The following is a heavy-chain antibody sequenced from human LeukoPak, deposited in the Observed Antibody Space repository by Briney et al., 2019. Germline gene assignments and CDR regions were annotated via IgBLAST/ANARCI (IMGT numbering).Heavy chain of an antibody. CDR1: GFTFSSYA. D-gene: IGHD2-2*02. Sequence: PGGSLRLSCAASGFTFSSYAMSWVRQAPGKGLEWVSAISGSDGSTYYADSVKRRFTISRDNSKNTLYLQMNSLRAEDTAVYYCAKIRRIVVVPAAISYWGQGTLVTVSS. J-gene: IGHJ4*02. CDR3: AKIRRIVVVPAAISY. V-gene: IGHV3-23*01. CDR2: ISGSDGST.